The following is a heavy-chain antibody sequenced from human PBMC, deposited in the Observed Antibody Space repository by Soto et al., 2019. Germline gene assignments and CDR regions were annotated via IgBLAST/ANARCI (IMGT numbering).Heavy chain of an antibody. CDR3: ARDGDWMLLLHFDY. J-gene: IGHJ4*02. V-gene: IGHV1-69*04. Sequence: SVKVSCKASGGTFSSYTISWVRQAPGQGLEWMGRIIPILGIANYAQKFQGRVTITADKSTSTAYMELGSLRSDDTAVYYCARDGDWMLLLHFDYWGQGTLVTVSS. CDR1: GGTFSSYT. D-gene: IGHD2-21*02. CDR2: IIPILGIA.